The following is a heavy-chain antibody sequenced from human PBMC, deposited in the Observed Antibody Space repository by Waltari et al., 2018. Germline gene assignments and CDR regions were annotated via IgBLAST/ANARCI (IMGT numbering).Heavy chain of an antibody. D-gene: IGHD3-10*01. J-gene: IGHJ4*02. CDR2: ISTYNGNT. V-gene: IGHV1-18*01. CDR1: GCTFISYS. CDR3: TRGYGTYYGSGSYHY. Sequence: QVQLVQSGPEVKKPGASVKVSCKASGCTFISYSISWVRQAPGQGLEWMGWISTYNGNTAYAQKLQGRLTMTTDTSANTVYMELRSLRSDDTAVYYCTRGYGTYYGSGSYHYWGQGTLVTVSS.